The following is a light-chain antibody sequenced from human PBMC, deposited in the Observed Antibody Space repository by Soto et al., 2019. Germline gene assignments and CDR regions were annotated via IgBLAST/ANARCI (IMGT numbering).Light chain of an antibody. V-gene: IGKV3-20*01. CDR3: QHYGTSAL. Sequence: EIVLTQSPGTLFLSPGERATLSCRASQSVSDSYLAWYQQKPGQAPRLLIYASSRATGIPDRFSGSASGTDFTLTISRLEPEDFAVYYCQHYGTSALFGPGTKVDIK. CDR1: QSVSDSY. CDR2: AS. J-gene: IGKJ3*01.